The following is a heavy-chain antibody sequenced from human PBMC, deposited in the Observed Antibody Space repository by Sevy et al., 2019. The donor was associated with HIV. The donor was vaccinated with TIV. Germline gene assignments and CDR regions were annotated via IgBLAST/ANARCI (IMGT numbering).Heavy chain of an antibody. CDR3: ATHQSREYSSFAPVQYYYYYYGMDV. V-gene: IGHV1-69*04. CDR2: IIPILGIA. J-gene: IGHJ6*02. D-gene: IGHD6-6*01. Sequence: ASVKVSCKASGGTFSSYAISWVRQAPGQGLEWMGRIIPILGIANYAQKFQGRVTITADKSTSTAYMELSSLRSEDTAVYYGATHQSREYSSFAPVQYYYYYYGMDVWGQGTTVTVSS. CDR1: GGTFSSYA.